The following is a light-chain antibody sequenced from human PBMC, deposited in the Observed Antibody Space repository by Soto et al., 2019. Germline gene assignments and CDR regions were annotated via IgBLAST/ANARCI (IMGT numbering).Light chain of an antibody. CDR1: SRDVGSYNL. Sequence: QYALTQPASVSGSPGQSITISCTGTSRDVGSYNLVSWYQQHPGKAPKLMIYEGSKRPSGVSNRFSGSKSGNTASLTISGLQAEDEADYYCCSYAGSSTSVVFGGGTKLTVL. J-gene: IGLJ2*01. CDR2: EGS. V-gene: IGLV2-23*01. CDR3: CSYAGSSTSVV.